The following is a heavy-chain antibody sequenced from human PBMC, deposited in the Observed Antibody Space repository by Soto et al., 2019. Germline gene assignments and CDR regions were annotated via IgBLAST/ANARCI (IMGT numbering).Heavy chain of an antibody. CDR2: ISAKNGNT. Sequence: GASVKVSCKTSGYTFSDYSISWVRQAPGQGLEWMGWISAKNGNTNFAQKFRGRVTMITDTSTNTVYMELRNLRLDDTAVYYCAREPPETPPDYWGQGTLVTVSS. CDR3: AREPPETPPDY. J-gene: IGHJ4*02. V-gene: IGHV1-18*01. CDR1: GYTFSDYS.